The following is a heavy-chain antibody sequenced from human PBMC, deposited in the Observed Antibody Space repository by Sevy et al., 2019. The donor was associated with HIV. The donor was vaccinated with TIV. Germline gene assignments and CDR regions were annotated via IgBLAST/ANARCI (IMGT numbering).Heavy chain of an antibody. CDR3: ARGGYSSGWFQHYYYYYGMDV. D-gene: IGHD6-19*01. CDR2: IIPIFGTA. V-gene: IGHV1-69*13. CDR1: GGTFSSYA. Sequence: SVKVSCKASGGTFSSYAISWVRQAPGQGLEWMGGIIPIFGTANYAQKFQGRVTITADESTGTAYMELSSLRSEDTAVYYCARGGYSSGWFQHYYYYYGMDVWGQGTTVTVSS. J-gene: IGHJ6*02.